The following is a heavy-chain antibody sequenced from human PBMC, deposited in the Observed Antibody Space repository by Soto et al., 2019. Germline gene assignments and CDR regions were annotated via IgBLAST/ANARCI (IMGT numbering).Heavy chain of an antibody. D-gene: IGHD5-18*01. CDR1: GYTFTSQW. CDR2: IYPGDSDT. V-gene: IGHV5-51*01. Sequence: VDSLKIACNASGYTFTSQWNCSARQMPGKGLEWMGIIYPGDSDTRYSPSFQGQVTISADKSISTAYLQWSSLKASDTAMYYCAKISNGYPDYWGQGTLVTVSS. CDR3: AKISNGYPDY. J-gene: IGHJ4*02.